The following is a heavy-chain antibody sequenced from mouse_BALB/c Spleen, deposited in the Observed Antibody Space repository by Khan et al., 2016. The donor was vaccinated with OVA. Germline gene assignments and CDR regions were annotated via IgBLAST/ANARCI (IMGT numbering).Heavy chain of an antibody. Sequence: EVQLLETGGGLVQPGGSRKLSCAASGFTFSSFGMHWVRQAPEKGLEWVAYISSGSSTIYYADTVKGRFTISRDNPKNTLFLQMTSLRSEDTAMYYCATYGWWDWVAGTTVTVSS. CDR2: ISSGSSTI. V-gene: IGHV5-17*02. CDR3: ATYGWWD. CDR1: GFTFSSFG. J-gene: IGHJ1*01. D-gene: IGHD1-1*01.